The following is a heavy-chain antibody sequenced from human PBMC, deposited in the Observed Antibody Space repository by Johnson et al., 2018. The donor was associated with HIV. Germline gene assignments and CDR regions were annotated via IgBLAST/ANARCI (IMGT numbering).Heavy chain of an antibody. D-gene: IGHD4-17*01. CDR3: ARASTTVTTGDDAFDI. Sequence: QVQLVESGGGLIQPGGSLRLSCAASGFTVSSNYMSWVRQAPGKGLEWVALISFDGGTKYYADSVKGRFIISRDDSKDTLHLHMNSLRPEDTAVYFCARASTTVTTGDDAFDIWGQGTMVTVSS. J-gene: IGHJ3*02. V-gene: IGHV3-30*03. CDR1: GFTVSSNY. CDR2: ISFDGGTK.